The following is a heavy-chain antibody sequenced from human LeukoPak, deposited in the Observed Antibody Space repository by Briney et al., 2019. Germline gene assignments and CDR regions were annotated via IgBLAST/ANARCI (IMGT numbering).Heavy chain of an antibody. J-gene: IGHJ3*02. Sequence: PSETLSLTCTVSGGSISSYYWSWIRQPPGKGLEWIGYIYYSGSTIYNPSLKSRVTVSVDTSKNQFSLKLSSVTAADTAVYYCARGGKQDAFDIWGQGTMVTVSS. CDR1: GGSISSYY. D-gene: IGHD1/OR15-1a*01. V-gene: IGHV4-59*01. CDR3: ARGGKQDAFDI. CDR2: IYYSGST.